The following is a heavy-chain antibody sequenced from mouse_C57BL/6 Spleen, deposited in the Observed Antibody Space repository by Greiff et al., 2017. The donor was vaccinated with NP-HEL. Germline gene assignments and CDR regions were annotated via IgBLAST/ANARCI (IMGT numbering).Heavy chain of an antibody. Sequence: EVQLQQSGAELVRPGASVKLSCTASGFNIKDYYMHWVKQRPEQGLEWIGRFDPEDGDTEYAPKFQGKATMTADTSSNTAYLPLSSLTSEDTAVYYCTTGSSYPYYYAMDYWGQGTSVTVSS. J-gene: IGHJ4*01. CDR2: FDPEDGDT. CDR1: GFNIKDYY. CDR3: TTGSSYPYYYAMDY. D-gene: IGHD1-1*01. V-gene: IGHV14-1*01.